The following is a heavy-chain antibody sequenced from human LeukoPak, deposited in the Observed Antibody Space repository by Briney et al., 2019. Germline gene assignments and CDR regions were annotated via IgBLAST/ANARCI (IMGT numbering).Heavy chain of an antibody. V-gene: IGHV4-38-2*01. Sequence: SETLSLTCAVSGYSISSGYYWGWIRQPPGKGLEWIGSIYHSGSTYYNPSLKSRDTISVDTSKNQFSLKLSSVTAADTAGYYCARRVEMATLDYWGQGTLVTVSS. CDR3: ARRVEMATLDY. CDR2: IYHSGST. J-gene: IGHJ4*02. D-gene: IGHD5-24*01. CDR1: GYSISSGYY.